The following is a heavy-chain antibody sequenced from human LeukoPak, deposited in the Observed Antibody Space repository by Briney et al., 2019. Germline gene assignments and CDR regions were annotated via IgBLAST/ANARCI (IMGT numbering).Heavy chain of an antibody. V-gene: IGHV3-21*04. CDR2: ISSSSSYI. J-gene: IGHJ5*02. CDR1: GFTFSSYW. Sequence: GGSLRLPCAASGFTFSSYWMSWVRQAPGKGLEWVSSISSSSSYIYYADSVKGRFTISRDNAKNSLYLQMNSLRAEDTAVYYCARDYGDAYNWFDPWGQGTLVTVSS. D-gene: IGHD4-17*01. CDR3: ARDYGDAYNWFDP.